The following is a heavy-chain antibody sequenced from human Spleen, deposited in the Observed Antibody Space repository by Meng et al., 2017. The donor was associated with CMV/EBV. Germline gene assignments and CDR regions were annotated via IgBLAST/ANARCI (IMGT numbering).Heavy chain of an antibody. CDR2: INWDGGSA. J-gene: IGHJ4*02. CDR1: GFTFDDYA. CDR3: AKAQNSDWGWVCLDY. D-gene: IGHD2-21*01. V-gene: IGHV3-43*01. Sequence: GGSLRLSCAASGFTFDDYAMHWVRQAPGKGLEWVSLINWDGGSAYYADSVKGRFTISRDNSKNSLSLQMNSLRTEDTAFYYCAKAQNSDWGWVCLDYWGQGTLVTVSS.